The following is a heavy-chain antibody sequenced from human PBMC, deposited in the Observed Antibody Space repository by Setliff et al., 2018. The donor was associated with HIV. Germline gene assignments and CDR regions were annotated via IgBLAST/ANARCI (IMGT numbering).Heavy chain of an antibody. CDR1: GFTFNTYA. CDR2: ISIDGSNK. J-gene: IGHJ4*02. V-gene: IGHV3-30*04. D-gene: IGHD6-19*01. Sequence: PGGSLRLSCAASGFTFNTYAMHWVRQAPAKGLEWVAVISIDGSNKYYAESVKGRFTISRDNSKNTLDLQMNSLRAEDTAVYYCARVWPYSRGCYDMYFDYWGQGTLVTVSS. CDR3: ARVWPYSRGCYDMYFDY.